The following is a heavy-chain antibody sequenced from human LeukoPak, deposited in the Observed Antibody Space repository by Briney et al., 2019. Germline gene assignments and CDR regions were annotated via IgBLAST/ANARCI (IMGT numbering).Heavy chain of an antibody. CDR1: GXTFSNYW. Sequence: PGGSLRLSCAASGXTFSNYWMNWVRQAPGKGLEWVANIKEDGSEKYYVDSVKGRFTISRDNAKNSLYLQMDSLRAEDTAVYHCARDSQHLNFDHWGQGTLVTVSS. J-gene: IGHJ4*02. D-gene: IGHD3-3*02. V-gene: IGHV3-7*04. CDR3: ARDSQHLNFDH. CDR2: IKEDGSEK.